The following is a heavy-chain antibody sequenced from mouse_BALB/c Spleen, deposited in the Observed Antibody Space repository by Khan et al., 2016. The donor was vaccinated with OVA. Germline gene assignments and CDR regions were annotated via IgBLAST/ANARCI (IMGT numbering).Heavy chain of an antibody. D-gene: IGHD1-1*01. Sequence: QIQLVQSGPELKKPGETVKISCKASGYTFTDYGMNWVKQAPGKGLKWMGWINPNTGEPKYAEEFKGRFAFSLETAARTAYLQINNLKYEDTAIYICARDYYYGSADRNLDHYALDYWGQGTSVTVSS. V-gene: IGHV9-3*02. CDR3: ARDYYYGSADRNLDHYALDY. CDR1: GYTFTDYG. CDR2: INPNTGEP. J-gene: IGHJ4*01.